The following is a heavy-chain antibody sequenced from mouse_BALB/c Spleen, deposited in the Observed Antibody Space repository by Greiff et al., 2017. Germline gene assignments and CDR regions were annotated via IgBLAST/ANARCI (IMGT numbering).Heavy chain of an antibody. CDR1: GYTFTDYY. Sequence: VQLQQSGPELVKPGASVKISCKASGYTFTDYYINWVKQKPGQGLEWIGWIYPGSGNTKYNEKFKGKATLTVDTSSSTAYMQLSSLTSEDTAVYFCARRYYGSSQYYFDYWGQGTTRTVSS. CDR3: ARRYYGSSQYYFDY. CDR2: IYPGSGNT. J-gene: IGHJ2*01. V-gene: IGHV1-84*02. D-gene: IGHD1-1*01.